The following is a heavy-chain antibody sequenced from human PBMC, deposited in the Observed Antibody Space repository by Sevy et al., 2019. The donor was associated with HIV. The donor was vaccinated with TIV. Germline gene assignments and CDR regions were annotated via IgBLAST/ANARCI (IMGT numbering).Heavy chain of an antibody. CDR2: TRNKANGYTT. CDR1: GFTFSDHY. V-gene: IGHV3-72*01. J-gene: IGHJ4*02. Sequence: GGSLRLSCVASGFTFSDHYMEWVRQAPGKGLEWVGGTRNKANGYTTEYAASVKGRFTISRDESKNSLYVQTISLNTEETAVYYFDSYAGIAAAGRVFDYWGQGTLVTVSS. CDR3: DSYAGIAAAGRVFDY. D-gene: IGHD6-13*01.